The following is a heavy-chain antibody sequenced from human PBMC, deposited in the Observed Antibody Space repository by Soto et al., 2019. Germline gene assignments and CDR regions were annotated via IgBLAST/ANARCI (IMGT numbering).Heavy chain of an antibody. CDR3: VRDGYCITTSCYGNWFDP. CDR1: GFTFSTYW. CDR2: INSDASHT. Sequence: PGGSLRLSCAASGFTFSTYWMHWIRQVPGKGLEWVSRINSDASHTYYADSVKGRFTISRDNAKNTLHLEMDSLRAEDTAVYYCVRDGYCITTSCYGNWFDPWGQGTLVTV. D-gene: IGHD2-2*03. V-gene: IGHV3-74*01. J-gene: IGHJ5*02.